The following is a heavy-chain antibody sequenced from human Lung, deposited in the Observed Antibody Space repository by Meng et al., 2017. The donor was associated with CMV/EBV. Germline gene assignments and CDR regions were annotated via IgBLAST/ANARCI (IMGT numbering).Heavy chain of an antibody. V-gene: IGHV4-4*02. CDR2: IYHSGST. CDR1: GGCISRSNG. CDR3: ARVGQWLPIDY. J-gene: IGHJ4*02. D-gene: IGHD6-19*01. Sequence: ETGPDLVRPSGHLSTPCVFSGGCISRSNGWSWFRQPPGKGLEWIGEIYHSGSTNYNPSLKSRVTISVDKSKNQFSLNLSSVTAADTAVYYCARVGQWLPIDYWGQGTLVTVSS.